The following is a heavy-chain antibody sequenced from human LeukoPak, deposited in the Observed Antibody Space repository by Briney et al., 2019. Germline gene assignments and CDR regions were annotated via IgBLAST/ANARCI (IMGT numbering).Heavy chain of an antibody. CDR3: ARDRGDGHYYDSSGSDY. CDR2: IIPILGIA. D-gene: IGHD3-22*01. V-gene: IGHV1-69*04. CDR1: GGTFSSYA. J-gene: IGHJ4*02. Sequence: ASVKVSCKASGGTFSSYAISWVRQAPGQGPEWMGRIIPILGIANYAQKLQGRVTITADKSTSTAYMELSSLRSEDTAVYYCARDRGDGHYYDSSGSDYWGQGTLVTVSS.